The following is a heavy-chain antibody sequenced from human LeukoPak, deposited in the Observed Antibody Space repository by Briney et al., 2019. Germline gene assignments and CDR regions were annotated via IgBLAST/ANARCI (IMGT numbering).Heavy chain of an antibody. Sequence: GGSLRFSCAASGFTFSSCWMSWDRQAPGKGLKCLANIKQDGSEKYYVDSVKGRFTISRDNVKNSLYLQMNSLRAEDTAVYYCAGGPGWWGQGTLVTVSS. J-gene: IGHJ4*02. V-gene: IGHV3-7*02. CDR3: AGGPGW. D-gene: IGHD6-19*01. CDR2: IKQDGSEK. CDR1: GFTFSSCW.